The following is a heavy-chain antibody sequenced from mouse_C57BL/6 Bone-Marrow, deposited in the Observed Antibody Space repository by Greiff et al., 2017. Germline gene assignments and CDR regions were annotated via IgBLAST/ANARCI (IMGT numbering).Heavy chain of an antibody. J-gene: IGHJ3*01. Sequence: QVQLQQSGAELVRPGASVTLSCKASGYTFTDYEMHWVKQTPVHGLEWIGAIDPETGGTAYNQKFKGKAILTADKSSSTAYMELRSLTSEDSAVYYCTRVYYYASRGFAYWGQGTLVTDSA. CDR2: IDPETGGT. V-gene: IGHV1-15*01. CDR3: TRVYYYASRGFAY. D-gene: IGHD1-1*01. CDR1: GYTFTDYE.